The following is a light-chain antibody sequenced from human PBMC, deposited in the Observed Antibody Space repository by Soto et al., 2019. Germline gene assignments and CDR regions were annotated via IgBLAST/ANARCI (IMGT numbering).Light chain of an antibody. CDR3: QQYKSWPPIT. Sequence: EIVMTQSPATLSVSPGERATLSRTASQSVSTNLAWYQQKPGQAPRLLIYGTSTRATGVPDRFSGTGSGTEFTLTISSLKSEDYAVYYCQQYKSWPPITFGQGTRLEIK. CDR2: GTS. CDR1: QSVSTN. J-gene: IGKJ5*01. V-gene: IGKV3-15*01.